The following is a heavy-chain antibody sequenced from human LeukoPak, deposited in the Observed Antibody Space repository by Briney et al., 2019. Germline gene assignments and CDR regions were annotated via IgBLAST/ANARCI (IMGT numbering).Heavy chain of an antibody. CDR3: ARRNYGIYYFDF. Sequence: SETLSLTCAVSAYSISSGYYWGWLRPPPERVLELIRNIYHSGRTYYNPSLKSRVTISVDTYKNQFSLRLNSATAADTAVYYCARRNYGIYYFDFWGQGTLVIISS. J-gene: IGHJ4*02. CDR2: IYHSGRT. CDR1: AYSISSGYY. D-gene: IGHD3-10*01. V-gene: IGHV4-38-2*01.